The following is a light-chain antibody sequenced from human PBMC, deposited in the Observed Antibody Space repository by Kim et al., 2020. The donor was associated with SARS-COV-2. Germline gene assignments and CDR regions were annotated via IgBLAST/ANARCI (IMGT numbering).Light chain of an antibody. Sequence: QIVLTQPPSVSGAPGQTVTISCSANMTNVGSFSKVHWYQHLPGTVPNLLIHDNDRRPSGISGRFSGSTSGTSASLTIAGLRPEDEADYYCQSFDLNMSVFGTGTKVTVL. CDR2: DND. V-gene: IGLV1-40*01. CDR3: QSFDLNMSV. J-gene: IGLJ1*01. CDR1: MTNVGSFSK.